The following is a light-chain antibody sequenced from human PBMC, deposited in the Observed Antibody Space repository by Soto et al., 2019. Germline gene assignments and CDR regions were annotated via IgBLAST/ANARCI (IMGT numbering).Light chain of an antibody. Sequence: EIVMTQSPATLSVSPGERVTLSCRASQDIRSSLAWYQQKPGQAPRLLIYAASTRATGIPVRFSGSGSGTEFTLTITSLQPDDFATYSCQQYDSYSWTFGQGTKVDIK. CDR1: QDIRSS. CDR3: QQYDSYSWT. J-gene: IGKJ1*01. V-gene: IGKV3-15*01. CDR2: AAS.